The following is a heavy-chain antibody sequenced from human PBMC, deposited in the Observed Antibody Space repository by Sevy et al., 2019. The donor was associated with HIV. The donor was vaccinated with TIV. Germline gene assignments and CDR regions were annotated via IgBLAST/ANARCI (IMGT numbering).Heavy chain of an antibody. J-gene: IGHJ4*01. CDR3: ASSVVDTAMFDY. V-gene: IGHV3-11*04. D-gene: IGHD5-18*01. CDR2: ISSSGSSI. CDR1: GFTFSDYY. Sequence: GGSLRLSCAASGFTFSDYYMSWIRQAPGKGLECVSYISSSGSSIYYADSVKGRFTISRDNAKNSLYLQMNSLRAEDTAVYYCASSVVDTAMFDYWGHGTLVTVSS.